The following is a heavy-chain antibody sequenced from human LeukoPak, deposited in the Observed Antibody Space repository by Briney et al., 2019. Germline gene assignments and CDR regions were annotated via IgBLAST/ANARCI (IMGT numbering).Heavy chain of an antibody. CDR3: ARVRFPADC. CDR2: IKHDGREK. Sequence: PGGSLGLSCVASGFTFETYWMSWVRQAPGKGLEWLANIKHDGREKYYVDSVKGRFTISRDNAKASVYLHMNSLRVEDTAIYYCARVRFPADCWGQGTLVTVSS. V-gene: IGHV3-7*01. CDR1: GFTFETYW. D-gene: IGHD2-2*01. J-gene: IGHJ4*02.